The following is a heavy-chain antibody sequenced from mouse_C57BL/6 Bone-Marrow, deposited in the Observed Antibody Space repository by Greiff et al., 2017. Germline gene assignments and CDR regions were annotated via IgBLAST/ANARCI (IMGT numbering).Heavy chain of an antibody. D-gene: IGHD1-1*01. CDR1: GFNIKDDY. V-gene: IGHV14-4*01. Sequence: VQLQQSGAELVRPGASVKLSCTASGFNIKDDYMHWVKQRPEQGLEWIGWIDPENGDTEYASKFQGKATITADTSSNTAYLQLSSLTSEDTAVYYCTPITRVVATGDYWGQGTTLPVSS. CDR3: TPITRVVATGDY. CDR2: IDPENGDT. J-gene: IGHJ2*01.